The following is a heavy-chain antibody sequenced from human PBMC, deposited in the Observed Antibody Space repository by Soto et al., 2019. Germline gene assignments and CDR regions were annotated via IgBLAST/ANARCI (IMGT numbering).Heavy chain of an antibody. Sequence: VQLVESGGGLVQPGGSLKLSCAASGFTFSGSAMHWVRQASGKGLEWVGRIRSKANSYATAYAASVKGRFTISRDDPKNTAYQHMNSLKTEDTAVYYCTRLAGYYDSSGYSPYYYYGMDVWGQGTTVTVSS. CDR2: IRSKANSYAT. CDR1: GFTFSGSA. J-gene: IGHJ6*02. V-gene: IGHV3-73*02. CDR3: TRLAGYYDSSGYSPYYYYGMDV. D-gene: IGHD3-22*01.